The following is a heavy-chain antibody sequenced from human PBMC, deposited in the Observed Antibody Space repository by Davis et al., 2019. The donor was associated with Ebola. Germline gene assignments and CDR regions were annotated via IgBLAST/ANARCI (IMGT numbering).Heavy chain of an antibody. D-gene: IGHD4-17*01. CDR2: TPYDGSRE. CDR1: GFNIGGYG. J-gene: IGHJ4*02. CDR3: ARGGGDDYEWGPGGY. Sequence: GESLKISCAASGFNIGGYGMHWVRRAPGKGLEWVALTPYDGSREYYADSVRGRFTISRDNSKNTLYLQMNSLRVEETAVYYCARGGGDDYEWGPGGYWGQGTLITVSS. V-gene: IGHV3-30*03.